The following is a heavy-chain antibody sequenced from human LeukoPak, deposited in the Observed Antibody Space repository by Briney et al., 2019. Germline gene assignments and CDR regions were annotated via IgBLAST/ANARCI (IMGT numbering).Heavy chain of an antibody. CDR2: IYYSGST. J-gene: IGHJ5*02. D-gene: IGHD1-26*01. CDR1: GGSISSSGYY. V-gene: IGHV4-39*01. CDR3: ARHEYSGSYYGLSWFDP. Sequence: SETLSLTCTVSGGSISSSGYYWGWIRQPPGKGLEWIASIYYSGSTYYNPSLKSRVTISVDTSKNQLSLKLSSLTAADTAVYYRARHEYSGSYYGLSWFDPWGQGTLVTVSS.